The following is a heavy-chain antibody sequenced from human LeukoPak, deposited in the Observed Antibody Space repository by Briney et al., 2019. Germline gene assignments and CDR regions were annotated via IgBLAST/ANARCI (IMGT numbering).Heavy chain of an antibody. CDR3: ARDPNPGIAPHDAFDI. CDR1: GFTFSSYS. D-gene: IGHD6-13*01. V-gene: IGHV3-30*03. J-gene: IGHJ3*02. Sequence: PGGSLRLSCAASGFTFSSYSMNWVRQAPGKGLEWVAVISYDGSNKYYADSVKGRFTISRDNSKNTLYLQMNSLRAEDTAVYYCARDPNPGIAPHDAFDIWGQGTMVTVSS. CDR2: ISYDGSNK.